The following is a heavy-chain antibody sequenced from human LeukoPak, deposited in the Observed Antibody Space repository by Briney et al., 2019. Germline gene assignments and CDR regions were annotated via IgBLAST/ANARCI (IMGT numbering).Heavy chain of an antibody. D-gene: IGHD6-19*01. V-gene: IGHV3-7*01. Sequence: GGSLRLSCAASGFTINNFWMSWVRQAPGKGLEWVANIKGDGSEKNYVDSVKGRFTISRDNAKNSVYLQMNSLRAEDTALYYCARLQGDDGWYFFDYWGQGTLVTVSS. J-gene: IGHJ4*02. CDR3: ARLQGDDGWYFFDY. CDR1: GFTINNFW. CDR2: IKGDGSEK.